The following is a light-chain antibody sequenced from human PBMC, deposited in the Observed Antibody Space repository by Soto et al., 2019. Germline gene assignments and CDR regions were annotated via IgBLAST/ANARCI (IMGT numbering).Light chain of an antibody. CDR1: QSVSSGY. V-gene: IGKV3D-20*02. CDR3: QVRTNWSIA. J-gene: IGKJ5*01. Sequence: EIVLTQSPGTLSLSPGERATLPCRSSQSVSSGYLAWYQQKPGQAPRLLIYDASNRATGIPARFSGTGSGTDFTLTINNLEPEDFAVYYCQVRTNWSIAFGRGTRLEIK. CDR2: DAS.